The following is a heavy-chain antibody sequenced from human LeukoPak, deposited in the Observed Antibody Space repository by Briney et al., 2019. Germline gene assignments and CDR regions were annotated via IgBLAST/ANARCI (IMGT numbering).Heavy chain of an antibody. Sequence: SETLSLTCTVSGGSISSYYWSWIWQPPGKGLEWIGYIYYSGSTNYNPSLKSRVTISVDTSKNQFSLKLSSVTAADTAVYYCARDLMAAARGYDAFDIWGQGTMVTVSS. J-gene: IGHJ3*02. V-gene: IGHV4-59*01. D-gene: IGHD6-13*01. CDR2: IYYSGST. CDR3: ARDLMAAARGYDAFDI. CDR1: GGSISSYY.